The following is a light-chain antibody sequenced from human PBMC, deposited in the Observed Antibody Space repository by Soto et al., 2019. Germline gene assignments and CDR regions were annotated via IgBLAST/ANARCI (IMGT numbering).Light chain of an antibody. CDR3: CSHAGNSVV. J-gene: IGLJ1*01. V-gene: IGLV2-11*01. CDR2: DIY. CDR1: ISDVGRYSF. Sequence: QSVLTQPRSLSGSPGQSVTISCTGTISDVGRYSFVSWYQQHPGKAPKLILYDIYKRPSGVPDRFSGSKSGNTASLTISGLQAEDETDYYCCSHAGNSVVFGTGTKVTVL.